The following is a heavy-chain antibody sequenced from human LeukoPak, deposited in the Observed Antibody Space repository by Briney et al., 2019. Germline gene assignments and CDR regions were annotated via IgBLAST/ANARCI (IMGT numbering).Heavy chain of an antibody. CDR3: ASGIAAAGTSSY. CDR1: GYSISSGYY. J-gene: IGHJ4*02. CDR2: IYHSGST. V-gene: IGHV4-38-2*02. Sequence: SETLSLTCTVSGYSISSGYYWGWIRQPPGKGLEWIGEIYHSGSTNYNPSLKSRVTISVDKSKNQFSLKLSSVTAADTAVYYCASGIAAAGTSSYWGQGTLVTVSS. D-gene: IGHD6-13*01.